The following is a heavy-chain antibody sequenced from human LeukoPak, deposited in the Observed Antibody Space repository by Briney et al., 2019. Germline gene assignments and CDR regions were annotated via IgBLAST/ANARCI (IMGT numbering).Heavy chain of an antibody. CDR1: GFTFGDHA. J-gene: IGHJ6*02. Sequence: SLRLSCTTSGFTFGDHAMSWVRQAPGKGLEWVGFIRSKGYGGTTEYAAPVKGSLAISRDDSKSIAYLQMNSLKTEDTAVYSCTRGPTQQWVYYGMDVWGQGTTVIVSS. CDR3: TRGPTQQWVYYGMDV. CDR2: IRSKGYGGTT. D-gene: IGHD5-18*01. V-gene: IGHV3-49*04.